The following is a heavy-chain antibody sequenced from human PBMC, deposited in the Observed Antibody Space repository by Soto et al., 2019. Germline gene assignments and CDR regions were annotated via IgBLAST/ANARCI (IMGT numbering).Heavy chain of an antibody. CDR3: ARDGLDYYGLDV. CDR1: GFTLSDYY. CDR2: ISSTGGTV. J-gene: IGHJ6*02. Sequence: QVQLVESGGGLVKPGESLRLSCAASGFTLSDYYMTWVRQTPGKGLEWISYISSTGGTVNYADSVKGRFTISGDNIKNSLFLKMTSLRDEETAVYYCARDGLDYYGLDVWGQGTTVTVSS. V-gene: IGHV3-11*01.